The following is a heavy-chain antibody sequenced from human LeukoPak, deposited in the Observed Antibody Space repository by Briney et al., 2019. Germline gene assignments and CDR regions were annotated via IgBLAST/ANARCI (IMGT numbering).Heavy chain of an antibody. CDR2: ISWNSGST. D-gene: IGHD2-8*02. Sequence: PGGSLRLSCAASGFTFDDYAMHWVRQAPGKGLEWVSGISWNSGSTGYADSVKGRFTISRDNAKNSLYLQMNSVRAEDTALYYCAKDIVLGNYYYYGMDVWGQGTTVTVSS. CDR1: GFTFDDYA. V-gene: IGHV3-9*01. J-gene: IGHJ6*02. CDR3: AKDIVLGNYYYYGMDV.